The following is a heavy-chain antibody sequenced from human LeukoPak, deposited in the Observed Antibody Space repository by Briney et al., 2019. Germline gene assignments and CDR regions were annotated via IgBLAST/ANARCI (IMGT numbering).Heavy chain of an antibody. V-gene: IGHV1-18*01. Sequence: ASVKVSCKASGYTFTSYGISWVRQAPGQGLEWMGWISAYNGNTNYAQKLQGRVTMTTDTSTSTAYMELRSLRSDDTAVYYCARDGTALRFLEWLSHYYYYGMDVWGQGTTVTVSS. D-gene: IGHD3-3*01. J-gene: IGHJ6*02. CDR1: GYTFTSYG. CDR2: ISAYNGNT. CDR3: ARDGTALRFLEWLSHYYYYGMDV.